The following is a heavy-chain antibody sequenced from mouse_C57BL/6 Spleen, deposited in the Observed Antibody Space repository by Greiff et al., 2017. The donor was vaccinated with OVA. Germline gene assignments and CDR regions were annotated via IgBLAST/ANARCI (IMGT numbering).Heavy chain of an antibody. CDR3: ASNGFAY. CDR1: GYTFTDYY. J-gene: IGHJ3*01. V-gene: IGHV1-26*01. Sequence: EVQLQQSGPELVKPGASVKISCKASGYTFTDYYMNWVKQSHGKSLEWIGDINPNNGGTSYNQKFKGKATLTVDKSSSTAYMELRSLTSEDSAVYYWASNGFAYWGQGTLVTVSA. CDR2: INPNNGGT.